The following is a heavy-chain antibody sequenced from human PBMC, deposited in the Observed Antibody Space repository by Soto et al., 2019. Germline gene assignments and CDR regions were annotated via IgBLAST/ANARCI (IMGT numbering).Heavy chain of an antibody. D-gene: IGHD6-6*01. V-gene: IGHV4-30-2*01. CDR3: ARCLAARPVSWFDP. Sequence: SETLSLTCAVSGGSISSGGYSWSWIRQPPGKGLEWYGYIYHSGSPYDNPSLKSRVTISVDRSKNQFSLKLSSVTAADTAVYYCARCLAARPVSWFDPRGQGTLVTVSS. CDR1: GGSISSGGYS. CDR2: IYHSGSP. J-gene: IGHJ5*02.